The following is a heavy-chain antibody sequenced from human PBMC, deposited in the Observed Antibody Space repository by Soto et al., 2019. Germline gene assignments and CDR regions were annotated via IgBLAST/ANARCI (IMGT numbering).Heavy chain of an antibody. J-gene: IGHJ4*02. CDR3: VRMKTGGSRPVDH. V-gene: IGHV4-59*08. D-gene: IGHD2-15*01. Sequence: PSETLSLTCTVSGGSISGYYWSWIRQPPGKGLEWIGYMYNTGSTVYNPSFKSRVTISVDTSKNQFSLKLTSATATDTAVYYCVRMKTGGSRPVDHWGQGTLVTVSS. CDR1: GGSISGYY. CDR2: MYNTGST.